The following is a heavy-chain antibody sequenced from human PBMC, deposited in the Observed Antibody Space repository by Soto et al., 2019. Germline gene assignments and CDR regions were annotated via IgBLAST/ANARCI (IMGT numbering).Heavy chain of an antibody. Sequence: GASVKVSCKASGYTFTSYAMHWVRQAPGQRLEWMGWINAGNGYTKYSQKFQGRVTITRDTSASTAYMELSSLRSEDTAVYYCASKPWQSRLVRSLYYWGQGTLVTVSS. CDR1: GYTFTSYA. J-gene: IGHJ4*02. CDR3: ASKPWQSRLVRSLYY. V-gene: IGHV1-3*01. CDR2: INAGNGYT. D-gene: IGHD6-6*01.